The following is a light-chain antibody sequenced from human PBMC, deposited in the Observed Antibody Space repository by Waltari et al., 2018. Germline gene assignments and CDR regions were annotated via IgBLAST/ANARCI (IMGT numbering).Light chain of an antibody. J-gene: IGLJ2*01. CDR1: NSDLGSYNY. CDR2: DVT. Sequence: QSALTQPASVSGSPGQSITISCTGTNSDLGSYNYVPWYQQYPGKAPKLMIFDVTRWPSGVSHRFSGSKSGNTASLTISGLQAEDEADYFCAAYTSTNTVIFGGGTKVTVL. V-gene: IGLV2-14*01. CDR3: AAYTSTNTVI.